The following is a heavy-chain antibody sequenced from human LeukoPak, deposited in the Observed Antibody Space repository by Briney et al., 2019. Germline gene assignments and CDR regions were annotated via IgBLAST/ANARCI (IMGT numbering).Heavy chain of an antibody. J-gene: IGHJ4*02. V-gene: IGHV3-7*01. CDR2: IKQDGSEK. Sequence: GASVKVSCKASGYTFTSYGISWVRQAPGKGLEWVANIKQDGSEKYYVDSVKGRFTISRDNAENSLYLQMNSLRAEDTAVYYCARDKIVGATNFDYWGQGTLVTVSS. CDR3: ARDKIVGATNFDY. CDR1: GYTFTSYG. D-gene: IGHD1-26*01.